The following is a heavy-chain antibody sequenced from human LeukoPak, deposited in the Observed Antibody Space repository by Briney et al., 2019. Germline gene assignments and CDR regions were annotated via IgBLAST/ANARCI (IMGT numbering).Heavy chain of an antibody. D-gene: IGHD1-26*01. CDR3: ATGSGSYYVVVHY. CDR1: GFVFRTYG. CDR2: IWSDGSTK. J-gene: IGHJ4*02. Sequence: PGWSPRLSCAASGFVFRTYGMHWVRPAPGKGLELGGVIWSDGSTKYYPDSVKGRFTVSRDNSKNTLSLQMNSLRAEDTAIYYCATGSGSYYVVVHYWGQGTLVTVSS. V-gene: IGHV3-33*03.